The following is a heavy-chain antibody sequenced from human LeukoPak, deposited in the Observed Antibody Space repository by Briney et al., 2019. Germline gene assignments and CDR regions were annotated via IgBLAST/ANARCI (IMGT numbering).Heavy chain of an antibody. CDR1: GGSINNGGYY. CDR3: ASLRSSGSGSFPTD. Sequence: SETLSLTCTVSGGSINNGGYYWGWTRQPPGEGPEWIGRLYYNGATYYNPTLRSRVTMSVDTSKNQFSLKLTSVTAADTAVYYCASLRSSGSGSFPTDWGQGILVTVSS. V-gene: IGHV4-39*01. D-gene: IGHD3-10*01. CDR2: LYYNGAT. J-gene: IGHJ4*02.